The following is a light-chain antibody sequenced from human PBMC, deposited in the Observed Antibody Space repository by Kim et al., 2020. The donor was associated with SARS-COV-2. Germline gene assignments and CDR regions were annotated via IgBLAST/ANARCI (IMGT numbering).Light chain of an antibody. J-gene: IGKJ2*01. CDR1: QSVSSTY. CDR2: GAS. CDR3: QQYGSF. Sequence: VLTQSPGTPSLSPGERATLPCRASQSVSSTYLAWYQQKPGQAPRLLIYGASSRSTGIPDRFSGRGSGRDFTLTISRLEPEDFAVYYCQQYGSFFGQGTKLEI. V-gene: IGKV3-20*01.